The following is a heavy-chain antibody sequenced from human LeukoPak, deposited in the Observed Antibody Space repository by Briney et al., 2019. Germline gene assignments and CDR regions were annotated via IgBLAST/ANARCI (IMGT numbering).Heavy chain of an antibody. J-gene: IGHJ4*01. V-gene: IGHV3-23*01. CDR1: GFTFSSYA. CDR2: ISGSGGMA. Sequence: GGSLRLSCAASGFTFSSYAMSWVRQAPGKGLEWFSAISGSGGMAYYADSVKGRVTISRDNSKNPLYLQMNSPMTEDTAIYHCTKDDRSGGNAARSKYCGQGTLVTVSS. CDR3: TKDDRSGGNAARSKY. D-gene: IGHD4-23*01.